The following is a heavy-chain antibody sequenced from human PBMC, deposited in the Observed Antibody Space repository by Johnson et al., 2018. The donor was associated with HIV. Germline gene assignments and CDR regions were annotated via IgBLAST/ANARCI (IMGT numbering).Heavy chain of an antibody. D-gene: IGHD2-15*01. CDR2: INWSGGTT. CDR3: ARRGGTGYSEPIDF. Sequence: VQLVESGGGVVRPGGSLRLSCAASGFTIDDYGLSWVRQAPGKGLEWVSGINWSGGTTGYADSVKGRFTISRDNAKNSLFLQMNSLRAEDTAVYYCARRGGTGYSEPIDFWGQGTMVTVSS. V-gene: IGHV3-20*04. J-gene: IGHJ3*01. CDR1: GFTIDDYG.